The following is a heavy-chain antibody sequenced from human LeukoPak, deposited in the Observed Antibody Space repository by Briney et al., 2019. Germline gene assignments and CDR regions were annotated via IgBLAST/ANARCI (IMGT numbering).Heavy chain of an antibody. Sequence: SETLSLTCTVSGGSISSYYWSWIRQPPGKGLEWIGYISYSGSTNYSPSLKSRVTISLDTSKDQFSLKLSSVTAADTAVYYCAGHHPRNTVDFWGQRTLVTVSS. CDR2: ISYSGST. CDR3: AGHHPRNTVDF. J-gene: IGHJ4*02. D-gene: IGHD2-8*02. CDR1: GGSISSYY. V-gene: IGHV4-59*08.